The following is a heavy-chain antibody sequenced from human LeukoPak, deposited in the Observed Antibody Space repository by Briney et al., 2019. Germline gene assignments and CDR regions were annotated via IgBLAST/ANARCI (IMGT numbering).Heavy chain of an antibody. CDR2: ISGSGGST. V-gene: IGHV3-23*01. CDR1: GFTFSSYG. Sequence: GGSLRLSCAASGFTFSSYGMSWVRQAPGKGLEWVSAISGSGGSTYYADSVKGRFTISRDNSKNTLYLQMNSLRAEDTAVYYCAKGRLWTVTTCPDYWGQGTLVTVSS. D-gene: IGHD4-17*01. J-gene: IGHJ4*02. CDR3: AKGRLWTVTTCPDY.